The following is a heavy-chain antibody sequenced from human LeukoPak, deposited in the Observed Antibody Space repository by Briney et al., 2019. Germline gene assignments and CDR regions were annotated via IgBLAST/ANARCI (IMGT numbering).Heavy chain of an antibody. D-gene: IGHD3-10*01. V-gene: IGHV4-4*02. CDR1: GGSISSSNW. Sequence: PSGTLSLTCAVSGGSISSSNWWSWVRQPPGKGLEWIGEIYHSGSTNYNPSLKSRVTISVDKSKNQFSLKLSSVTAADTAVYYCARWVRGVNELHAFDIWGQGTMVTVSS. CDR3: ARWVRGVNELHAFDI. J-gene: IGHJ3*02. CDR2: IYHSGST.